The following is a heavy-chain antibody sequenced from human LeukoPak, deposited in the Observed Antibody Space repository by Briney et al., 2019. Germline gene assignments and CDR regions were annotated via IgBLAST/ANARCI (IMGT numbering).Heavy chain of an antibody. CDR3: ARDRRQTLPD. CDR2: ISSSSSTI. Sequence: GGSLRLSCAASGLTFSSYAMNWVRQAPGKGLEWLSYISSSSSTIYYADSVKGRFTISRDNAKDSLYLQMNSLGAEDTAVYYCARDRRQTLPDWGQGTLVTVSS. J-gene: IGHJ4*02. CDR1: GLTFSSYA. V-gene: IGHV3-48*01.